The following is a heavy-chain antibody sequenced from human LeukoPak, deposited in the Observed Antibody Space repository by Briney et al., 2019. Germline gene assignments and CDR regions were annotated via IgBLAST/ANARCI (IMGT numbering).Heavy chain of an antibody. CDR1: GYTFTGYY. CDR3: ARRAASDYGDYDWYFDL. CDR2: INPNSGGT. D-gene: IGHD4-17*01. Sequence: ASVKVACKASGYTFTGYYMHWVRQAPGQGLEWMGWINPNSGGTNYAQKFQGRVTMTRDTSISTAYMELSRLRSDDTAVYYCARRAASDYGDYDWYFDLWGRGTLVTVSS. V-gene: IGHV1-2*02. J-gene: IGHJ2*01.